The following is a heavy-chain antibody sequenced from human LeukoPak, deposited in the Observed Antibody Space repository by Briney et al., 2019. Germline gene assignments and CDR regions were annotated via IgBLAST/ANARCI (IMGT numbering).Heavy chain of an antibody. Sequence: PGGSLRLSCAASGFTFSNFDMTWVRQAPGNGLEWLSYIDSSGTVRYNADSVNRRFTISRDNAKNSLHLQMGSLRAEDTAVYYCARETRGGTYRYNFLDYWGLGTLVTVSS. J-gene: IGHJ4*02. CDR1: GFTFSNFD. D-gene: IGHD3-16*02. CDR3: ARETRGGTYRYNFLDY. CDR2: IDSSGTVR. V-gene: IGHV3-48*03.